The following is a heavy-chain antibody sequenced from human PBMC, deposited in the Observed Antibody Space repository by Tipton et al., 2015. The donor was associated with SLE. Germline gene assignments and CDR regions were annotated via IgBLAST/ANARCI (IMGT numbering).Heavy chain of an antibody. CDR2: INYSGTT. Sequence: GLVKPSETLSLSCSLSGDSISNDNYYWGWIRQPPGKGLEWIGNINYSGTTYYSPSLKTRVTISVDTSKIQFSLRLTSVTAADTAVYYCARRYGTSFDYWDQGTLVTVSS. V-gene: IGHV4-39*07. J-gene: IGHJ4*02. CDR3: ARRYGTSFDY. D-gene: IGHD2-8*01. CDR1: GDSISNDNYY.